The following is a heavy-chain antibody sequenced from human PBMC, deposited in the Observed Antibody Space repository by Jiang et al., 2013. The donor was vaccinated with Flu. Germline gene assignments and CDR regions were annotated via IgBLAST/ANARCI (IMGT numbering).Heavy chain of an antibody. J-gene: IGHJ5*02. Sequence: GLVKPSQTLSLTCTVSGGSISSGSYYWSWIRQPAGKGLEWIGRIYTSGSTNYNPSLKSRVTISVDTSKNQFSLKLSSVTAADTAVYYCAREHGDYANWFDPWGQGTLVTVSS. CDR3: AREHGDYANWFDP. V-gene: IGHV4-61*02. D-gene: IGHD4-17*01. CDR2: IYTSGST. CDR1: GGSISSGSYY.